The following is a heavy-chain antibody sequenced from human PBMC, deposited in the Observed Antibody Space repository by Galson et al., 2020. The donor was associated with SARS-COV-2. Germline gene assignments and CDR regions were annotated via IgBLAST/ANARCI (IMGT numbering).Heavy chain of an antibody. CDR2: ISETGTIA. CDR1: GVTFSNSV. J-gene: IGHJ4*02. V-gene: IGHV3-23*01. Sequence: GGSLRLTCAAFGVTFSNSVLSWVRQAPGQGLEWGSPISETGTIARYADSLKGRFTISRDNSNNMLYLQMSSLRAEDTAIYYCAKHHNNEGGYWGQGTLVTVSS. D-gene: IGHD2-8*01. CDR3: AKHHNNEGGY.